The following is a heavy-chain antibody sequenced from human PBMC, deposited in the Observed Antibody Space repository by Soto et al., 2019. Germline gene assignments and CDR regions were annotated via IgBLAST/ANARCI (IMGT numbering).Heavy chain of an antibody. CDR3: ARISAIAGSPPAYYYFYMDV. J-gene: IGHJ6*03. D-gene: IGHD1-20*01. CDR2: IDWDDDK. V-gene: IGHV2-70*11. CDR1: GFSLNTEGMC. Sequence: GSGPKLVHPTQTLTLTCTFSGFSLNTEGMCVSWIRQPPGKALEWLARIDWDDDKYYSTSLRTRLTISKDTSKNQVVLTMTNMDPVDTATYYCARISAIAGSPPAYYYFYMDVWGKGTTVTVSS.